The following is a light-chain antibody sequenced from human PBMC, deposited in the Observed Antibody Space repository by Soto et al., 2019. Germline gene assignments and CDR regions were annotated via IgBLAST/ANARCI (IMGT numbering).Light chain of an antibody. Sequence: EIVLTQSPGTLSVSPGERATLSCRASQSVSSSFLAWYQLKPGQAPRLLIYDASSRATGIPDRFSGSGSGTDFTLTISRLEPEDFAVYYCQQYGSSPWTFGQGTKVEI. CDR1: QSVSSSF. J-gene: IGKJ1*01. CDR2: DAS. CDR3: QQYGSSPWT. V-gene: IGKV3-20*01.